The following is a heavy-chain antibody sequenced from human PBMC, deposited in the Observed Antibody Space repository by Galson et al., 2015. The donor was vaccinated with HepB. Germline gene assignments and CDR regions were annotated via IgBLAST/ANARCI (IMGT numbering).Heavy chain of an antibody. J-gene: IGHJ6*02. Sequence: SVKVSCKASGYTFTSYYMHWVRQAPGQGLEWMGIINPSGGSTSYAQKFQGRVTMTRDTSTSTVYMELSSLRSEDTAVYYCARDPHEMATLYGMDVWGQGTTVTVSS. CDR1: GYTFTSYY. V-gene: IGHV1-46*01. CDR3: ARDPHEMATLYGMDV. CDR2: INPSGGST. D-gene: IGHD5-24*01.